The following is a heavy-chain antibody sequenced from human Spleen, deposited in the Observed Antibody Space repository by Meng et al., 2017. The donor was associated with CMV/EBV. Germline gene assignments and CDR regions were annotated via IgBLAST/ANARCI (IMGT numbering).Heavy chain of an antibody. Sequence: GESLKISCAASGFTFSSYAMSWVRQAPGKGLEWVSVIYSGGSSTYYADSVKGRFTISRDNSKNTLYLQMNSLRAEDTAVYYCAKDRTGTFAFDIWGQGTMVTVSS. CDR3: AKDRTGTFAFDI. D-gene: IGHD1-7*01. V-gene: IGHV3-23*03. J-gene: IGHJ3*02. CDR1: GFTFSSYA. CDR2: IYSGGSST.